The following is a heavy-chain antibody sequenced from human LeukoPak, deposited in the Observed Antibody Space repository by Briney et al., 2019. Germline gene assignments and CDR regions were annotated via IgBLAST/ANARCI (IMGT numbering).Heavy chain of an antibody. Sequence: GGSLRLSCAASGFTFSSYSMNWVRQAPGKGLEWVSGISWNSGSIGYADSVKGRFTISRDNAKNSLYLQMNSLRAEDTALYYCAKDSGSYYLEDAFDIWGQGTMVTVSS. CDR2: ISWNSGSI. V-gene: IGHV3-9*01. J-gene: IGHJ3*02. CDR3: AKDSGSYYLEDAFDI. CDR1: GFTFSSYS. D-gene: IGHD1-26*01.